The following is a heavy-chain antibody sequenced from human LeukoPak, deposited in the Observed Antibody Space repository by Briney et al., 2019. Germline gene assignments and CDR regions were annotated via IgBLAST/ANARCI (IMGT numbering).Heavy chain of an antibody. Sequence: ASVKVSCKASGYTFTSYGISWVRQAPGQGLEWMGWISAYNGNTNYAQKLQGRVTMTTDTSTSTAYMELRSLRSDDTAVYYCARGMPGVNYDILTGYPDWGQGTLVTVSS. CDR3: ARGMPGVNYDILTGYPD. CDR1: GYTFTSYG. CDR2: ISAYNGNT. J-gene: IGHJ4*02. V-gene: IGHV1-18*01. D-gene: IGHD3-9*01.